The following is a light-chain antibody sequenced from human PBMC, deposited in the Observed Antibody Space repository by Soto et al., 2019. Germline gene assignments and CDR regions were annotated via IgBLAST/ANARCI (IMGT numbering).Light chain of an antibody. CDR3: CSSAGSYTVV. CDR1: GSDVGGYNF. CDR2: EVS. V-gene: IGLV2-11*01. Sequence: QSALTQPASVSGSPGQSITISCTGTGSDVGGYNFVSWYQQHPGKAPKLMIYEVSKRPSGVPDRFSGSKSGNTASLTISGLQAEDEADYYRCSSAGSYTVVFGGGTKLTVL. J-gene: IGLJ2*01.